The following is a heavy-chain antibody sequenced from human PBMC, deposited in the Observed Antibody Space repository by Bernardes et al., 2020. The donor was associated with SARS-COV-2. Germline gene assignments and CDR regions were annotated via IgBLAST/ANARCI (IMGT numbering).Heavy chain of an antibody. D-gene: IGHD3-10*01. Sequence: SVKVSCKASGFTFTTSTVQWVRQARGQRLEWIGWIVVASGHTNYAPKFQERVTITGDMSTSTAYMELSSLRSEDTAVYYCAAGGQYDYYYYGVDVWGQGTTVTVSS. J-gene: IGHJ6*02. CDR2: IVVASGHT. V-gene: IGHV1-58*01. CDR1: GFTFTTST. CDR3: AAGGQYDYYYYGVDV.